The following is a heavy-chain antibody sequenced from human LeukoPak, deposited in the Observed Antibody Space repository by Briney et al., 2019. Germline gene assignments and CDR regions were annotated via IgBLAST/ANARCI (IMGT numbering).Heavy chain of an antibody. D-gene: IGHD2-15*01. J-gene: IGHJ4*02. CDR3: ATQSTGVAATFDS. V-gene: IGHV4-59*01. CDR2: IYYSGNS. Sequence: SETLSLTCTVSGGSISSYYWSWIRQPPGKGLEWIGYIYYSGNSNYNPSLKSRVTISADTSKNEFSLKLSSVTAADTAIYYCATQSTGVAATFDSWGQGALVTVSS. CDR1: GGSISSYY.